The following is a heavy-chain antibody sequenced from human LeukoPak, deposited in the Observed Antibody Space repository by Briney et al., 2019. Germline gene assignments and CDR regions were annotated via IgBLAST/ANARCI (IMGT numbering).Heavy chain of an antibody. CDR1: GYRFTSYW. CDR3: ARPDREVPAKIDY. J-gene: IGHJ4*02. D-gene: IGHD3-10*01. CDR2: IYPGDSDT. V-gene: IGHV5-51*01. Sequence: HGESLKISCKGSGYRFTSYWIDWVLQMPGKGLEWMGIIYPGDSDTRYSPSFQGQVTISADKSISTAYLQWSSLKASDTAMYYCARPDREVPAKIDYWGQGTLVTVSS.